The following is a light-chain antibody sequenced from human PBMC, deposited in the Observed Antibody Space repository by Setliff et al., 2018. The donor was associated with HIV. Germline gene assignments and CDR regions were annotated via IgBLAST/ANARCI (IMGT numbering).Light chain of an antibody. CDR1: SSDVGGYNY. CDR3: SSYAGSNNV. V-gene: IGLV2-8*01. CDR2: EVS. Sequence: QSVLTQPPSASGSPGQSVTISCTGTSSDVGGYNYVSWYQQHPGKAPKLMIYEVSKRPSGVPDRFSSSKSGNTASLTVSGLQAEDEADYYCSSYAGSNNVFGTGTKVNVL. J-gene: IGLJ1*01.